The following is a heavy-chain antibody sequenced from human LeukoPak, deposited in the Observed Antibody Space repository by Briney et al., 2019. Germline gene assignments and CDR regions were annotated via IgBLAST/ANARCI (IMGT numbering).Heavy chain of an antibody. CDR3: AGERTFFGVFPFPDVFDI. J-gene: IGHJ3*02. D-gene: IGHD3-3*01. CDR2: IIPIFGTA. V-gene: IGHV1-69*13. CDR1: GGTFSSYA. Sequence: SVKVSCKASGGTFSSYAISWVRQAPGQGLEWMGGIIPIFGTANYAQKFQGRVTITADESTSTAYMELSSLRSEDTAVYYCAGERTFFGVFPFPDVFDIWAQGQWSPSLQ.